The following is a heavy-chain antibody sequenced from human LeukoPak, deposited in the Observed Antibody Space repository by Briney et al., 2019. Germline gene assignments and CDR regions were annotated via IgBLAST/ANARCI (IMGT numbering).Heavy chain of an antibody. CDR1: GFTFSSYG. CDR3: ARGSSSWYYMDV. Sequence: PGGSLRLSCAASGFTFSSYGMHWVRQAPGKGLEWVAVISYDGSNKYYADSVKGRFTISRDNAKNTLYLQMNSLRAEDTAVYYCARGSSSWYYMDVWGKGTTVTVSS. CDR2: ISYDGSNK. D-gene: IGHD6-13*01. V-gene: IGHV3-30*03. J-gene: IGHJ6*03.